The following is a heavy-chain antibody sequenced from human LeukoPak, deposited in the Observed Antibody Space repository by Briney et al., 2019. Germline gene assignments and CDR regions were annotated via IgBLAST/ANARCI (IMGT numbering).Heavy chain of an antibody. J-gene: IGHJ3*02. D-gene: IGHD2-2*01. CDR2: IYTSGST. CDR3: ARDHTVPAADSDAFDI. CDR1: GGSISSYY. V-gene: IGHV4-4*07. Sequence: SETLSLTCTVSGGSISSYYWGWIRQPAGKGLEWIGRIYTSGSTNYNPSLKSRVTMSVDTSKNQFSLKLSSVTAADTAVYYCARDHTVPAADSDAFDIWGQGTMVTVSS.